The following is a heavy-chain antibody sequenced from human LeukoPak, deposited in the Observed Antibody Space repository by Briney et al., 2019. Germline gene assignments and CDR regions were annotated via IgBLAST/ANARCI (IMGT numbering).Heavy chain of an antibody. CDR1: GYTFTSYY. CDR3: ARGPNYYDILTGYYLGDDY. CDR2: FDPEDGET. Sequence: RASVKVSCKASGYTFTSYYMHWVRQAPGQGLEWMGGFDPEDGETIYAQKFQGRVTMTRNTSISTAYMELSSLRSEDTAVYYCARGPNYYDILTGYYLGDDYWGQGTLVTVSS. J-gene: IGHJ4*02. D-gene: IGHD3-9*01. V-gene: IGHV1-8*01.